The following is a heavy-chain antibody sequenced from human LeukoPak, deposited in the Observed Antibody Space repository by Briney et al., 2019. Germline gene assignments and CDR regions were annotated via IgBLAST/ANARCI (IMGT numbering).Heavy chain of an antibody. Sequence: GGSLRLSCTASGFPFIEYSMNWVRQAPGKGLEWISYIGIDSGNTKYADSVKGRFTISRDNAKNSLYLQMNSLRAEDTAVYYCARDHPSLIVATQAWGQGTLVTVSS. CDR2: IGIDSGNT. V-gene: IGHV3-21*05. J-gene: IGHJ4*02. D-gene: IGHD3-16*02. CDR3: ARDHPSLIVATQA. CDR1: GFPFIEYS.